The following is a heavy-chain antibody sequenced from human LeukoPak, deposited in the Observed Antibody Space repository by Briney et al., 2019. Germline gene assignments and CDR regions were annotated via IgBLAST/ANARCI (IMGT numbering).Heavy chain of an antibody. J-gene: IGHJ4*02. V-gene: IGHV4-59*08. D-gene: IGHD2/OR15-2a*01. Sequence: PSETLSLTCTVSACSISSYYRSWIRQPPRKVLEWIGYISDIRSINYNAALMQRVTISLDTSKNQSALKLSCGTAADTAVYYCAGHQPRNTVDFWGQGTLVTVSS. CDR3: AGHQPRNTVDF. CDR2: ISDIRSI. CDR1: ACSISSYY.